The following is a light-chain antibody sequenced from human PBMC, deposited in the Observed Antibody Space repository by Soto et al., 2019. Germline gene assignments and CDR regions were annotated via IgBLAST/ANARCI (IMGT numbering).Light chain of an antibody. CDR3: QVWDSSSDHYV. V-gene: IGLV3-21*02. Sequence: SYELTQPPSVSVAPGQTARITCGGNNIGSESVHWYQQRPGQAPVLVVYDDSDRPSGIPERFSGSNSASTATLTISRVEAGDEADYYCQVWDSSSDHYVFGTGTKVTVL. CDR2: DDS. CDR1: NIGSES. J-gene: IGLJ1*01.